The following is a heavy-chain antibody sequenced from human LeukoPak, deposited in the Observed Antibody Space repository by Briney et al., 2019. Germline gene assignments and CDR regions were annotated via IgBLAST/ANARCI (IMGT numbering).Heavy chain of an antibody. J-gene: IGHJ4*02. D-gene: IGHD1-26*01. Sequence: IGYIYYTGSTNYNPSLKSRVSVDTSKNQFSLKLSSVTAADTAVYYCARGDSGSYYGFDYWGQGTLVTVSS. V-gene: IGHV4-59*09. CDR2: IYYTGST. CDR3: ARGDSGSYYGFDY.